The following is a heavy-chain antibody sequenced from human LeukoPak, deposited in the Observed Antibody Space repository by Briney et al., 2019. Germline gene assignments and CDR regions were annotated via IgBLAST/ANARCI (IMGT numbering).Heavy chain of an antibody. Sequence: GESLRISCKGSGYSFTSYWIGWVRQMPGKGLEWMGIIYPGDSDTRYSPSFQGQVTISADKSISTAYLQWSSLKASDTAMYYCARHVGIAAARGAFDIWGQGTMVTVSS. CDR1: GYSFTSYW. D-gene: IGHD6-13*01. J-gene: IGHJ3*02. V-gene: IGHV5-51*01. CDR2: IYPGDSDT. CDR3: ARHVGIAAARGAFDI.